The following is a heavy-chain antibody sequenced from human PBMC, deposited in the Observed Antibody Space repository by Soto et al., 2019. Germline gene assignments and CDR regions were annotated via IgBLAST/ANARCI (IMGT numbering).Heavy chain of an antibody. J-gene: IGHJ5*02. CDR2: IYHGGST. V-gene: IGHV4-30-2*01. CDR1: GGSIGSGGDS. D-gene: IGHD2-2*01. Sequence: SETLSLTCAVSGGSIGSGGDSWTWIRQPPGKSLEWIGYIYHGGSTYYNPSLKSRVTISVDRSKNQVSLKLRSVTAADTAVYYCARGSSTFDPWGQGTLVTVSS. CDR3: ARGSSTFDP.